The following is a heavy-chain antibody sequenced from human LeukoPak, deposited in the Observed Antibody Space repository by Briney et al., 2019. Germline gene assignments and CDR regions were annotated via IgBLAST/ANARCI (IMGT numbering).Heavy chain of an antibody. CDR1: GVIVSRNF. D-gene: IGHD6-19*01. CDR3: ARGSGSGWPLDR. CDR2: MYAGGTT. Sequence: GGSLRHSCAASGVIVSRNFMSWVRQAPGKGLQWVAIMYAGGTTDYSDSVRGRSHISRDSSNNTLSLQICSLRAEDTAVYYCARGSGSGWPLDRWGQGALVTVSS. V-gene: IGHV3-53*01. J-gene: IGHJ5*02.